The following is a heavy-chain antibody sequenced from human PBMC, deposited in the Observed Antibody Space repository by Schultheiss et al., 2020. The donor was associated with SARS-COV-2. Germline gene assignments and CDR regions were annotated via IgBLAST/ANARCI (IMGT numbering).Heavy chain of an antibody. CDR1: GFDLSDCD. J-gene: IGHJ4*02. CDR3: GRAPSVTAIDF. Sequence: GSLRLSCAASGFDLSDCDIHWVRQASGKGLEWIGRITRKAGNYATAYTASLRGRFTLSRDDSQNVGFLQLSSLETEDTAVYYCGRAPSVTAIDFWGPGTLVTVSS. V-gene: IGHV3-73*01. D-gene: IGHD2-21*02. CDR2: ITRKAGNYAT.